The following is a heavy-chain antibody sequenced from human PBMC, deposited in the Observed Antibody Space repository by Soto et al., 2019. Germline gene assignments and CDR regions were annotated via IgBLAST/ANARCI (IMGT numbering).Heavy chain of an antibody. Sequence: GGSLRLSCAASGFTLNSYWMHWVRQTPGKGLVWVSYIYSDGSGTSYADSVKGRFTISRDNGKNTLYLQVNSLRVDDTAVYYCARGQSHALDYWGQGTLVTVSS. CDR1: GFTLNSYW. CDR3: ARGQSHALDY. CDR2: IYSDGSGT. V-gene: IGHV3-74*01. J-gene: IGHJ4*02.